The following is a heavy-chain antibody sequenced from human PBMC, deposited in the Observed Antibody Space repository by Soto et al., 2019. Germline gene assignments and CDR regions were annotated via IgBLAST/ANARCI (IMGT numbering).Heavy chain of an antibody. CDR3: ARGTSWQLPFDY. Sequence: QVQLQESGPGLVKPSETLSLTCTVSSDSISSYYWSWIRQPPGKRLEWIGYISYSGSTDFNPSLKGRVTISGDTSKNQFSLKVSSVTAAYTAIYYCARGTSWQLPFDYWGQGTLVTVSS. J-gene: IGHJ4*02. CDR1: SDSISSYY. D-gene: IGHD6-13*01. CDR2: ISYSGST. V-gene: IGHV4-59*01.